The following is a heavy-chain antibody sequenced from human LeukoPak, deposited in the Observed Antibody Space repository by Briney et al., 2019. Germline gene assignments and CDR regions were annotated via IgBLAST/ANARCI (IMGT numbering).Heavy chain of an antibody. V-gene: IGHV1-69*05. CDR3: ARGVRLYYYYYMDV. CDR2: IIPIFGTA. D-gene: IGHD5-12*01. CDR1: GGTFSSYA. J-gene: IGHJ6*03. Sequence: SVKVSCKASGGTFSSYAISWVRQAPGQGLEWMGGIIPIFGTANYAQKFQGGVTITTDESTSTAYMELSSLRSEDTAVYYCARGVRLYYYYYMDVWGKGTTVTVSS.